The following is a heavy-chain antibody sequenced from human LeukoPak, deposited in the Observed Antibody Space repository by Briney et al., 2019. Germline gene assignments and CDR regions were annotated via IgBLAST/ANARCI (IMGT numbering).Heavy chain of an antibody. J-gene: IGHJ3*01. CDR2: IYYSGST. CDR3: ARERYLYYYDSSGYYYRAGYTV. CDR1: GGSISSGSYY. D-gene: IGHD3-22*01. V-gene: IGHV4-39*02. Sequence: SETLSLTCTVSGGSISSGSYYWGWIRQPPGKGLEWIGSIYYSGSTYYNPSLKSRVTISVDTSKNQFSLKLSSVTAADTAVYYCARERYLYYYDSSGYYYRAGYTVWGQGTMVTVSS.